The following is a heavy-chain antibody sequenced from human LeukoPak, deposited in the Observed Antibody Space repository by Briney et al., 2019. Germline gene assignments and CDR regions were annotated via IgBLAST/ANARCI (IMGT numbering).Heavy chain of an antibody. CDR3: TREKPYYYDSSGPFDY. CDR1: GFTFSSYE. J-gene: IGHJ4*02. D-gene: IGHD3-22*01. Sequence: GGSLRLSCAASGFTFSSYEMNWVRQAPGKGLEWVSYISSSGSTIHYADSVKGRFTISRDNAKNSLYLQMNSLRAEDTAVYYCTREKPYYYDSSGPFDYWGQGTLVTVSS. V-gene: IGHV3-48*03. CDR2: ISSSGSTI.